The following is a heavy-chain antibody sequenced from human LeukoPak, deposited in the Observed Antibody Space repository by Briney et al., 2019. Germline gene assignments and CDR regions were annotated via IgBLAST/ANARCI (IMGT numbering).Heavy chain of an antibody. CDR1: GGSFSGYY. J-gene: IGHJ3*02. Sequence: SETLSLTCGVYGGSFSGYYWSWIRQPPGKGREWIGEINHGGSANYNPSLKSRVTILVDTSKNQFSLKLSSVTAADTAVYYCARDRYYYGSGESQGAFDIWGQGTMVTVSS. D-gene: IGHD3-10*01. CDR3: ARDRYYYGSGESQGAFDI. CDR2: INHGGSA. V-gene: IGHV4-34*01.